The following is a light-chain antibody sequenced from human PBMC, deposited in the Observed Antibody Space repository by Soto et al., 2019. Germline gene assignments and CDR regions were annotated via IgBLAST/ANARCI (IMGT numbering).Light chain of an antibody. CDR1: QSVSSN. V-gene: IGKV3-15*01. J-gene: IGKJ4*01. CDR3: QQYNNWPLT. Sequence: EIVMTQSPATLSVSPGERATLSCRASQSVSSNLAWYQQKPGQAPRLLIYGASTRATGIPARFSGSGSGTEFTLTISSLQPEDFAFYYCQQYNNWPLTFGVGTKVEIK. CDR2: GAS.